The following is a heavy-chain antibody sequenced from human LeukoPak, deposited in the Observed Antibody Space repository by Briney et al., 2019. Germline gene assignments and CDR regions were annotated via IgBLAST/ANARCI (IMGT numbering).Heavy chain of an antibody. D-gene: IGHD7-27*01. Sequence: GGSLRLSCAASGFTFSSYWMHWVRQAPGKGLVWVSRINSDGSSTSYADSVKGRFTISRDNAKNTLYLQMNSQRVEDTAVYYCARGGSLGKFDYWGQGTLVTVSS. CDR3: ARGGSLGKFDY. J-gene: IGHJ4*02. V-gene: IGHV3-74*01. CDR1: GFTFSSYW. CDR2: INSDGSST.